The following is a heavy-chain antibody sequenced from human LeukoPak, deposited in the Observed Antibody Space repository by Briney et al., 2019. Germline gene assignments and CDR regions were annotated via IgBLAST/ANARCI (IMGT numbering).Heavy chain of an antibody. CDR1: GFTFSTYW. D-gene: IGHD5-12*01. CDR2: IKQDGSEK. V-gene: IGHV3-7*01. J-gene: IGHJ4*02. Sequence: GGSLRISCAASGFTFSTYWMSWVRQAPGKGLEWVANIKQDGSEKYYVDSVKGRFTISRDNAKNSLYLQMNSLRAEDTAVYYCATLVATTQFDYWGQGTLVTVSS. CDR3: ATLVATTQFDY.